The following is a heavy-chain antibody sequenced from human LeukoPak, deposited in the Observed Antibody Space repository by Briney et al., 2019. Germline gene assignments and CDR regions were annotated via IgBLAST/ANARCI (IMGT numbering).Heavy chain of an antibody. CDR3: ARASTVVVVAATLDY. D-gene: IGHD2-15*01. J-gene: IGHJ4*02. CDR2: IIPILGIA. V-gene: IGHV1-69*04. CDR1: GGTFSSYA. Sequence: SVKVSCKASGGTFSSYAISWVRQAPGQGLEWMGRIIPILGIANYAQKFQGRVTITADKSTSTAYMELSSLRSEDTAVYYCARASTVVVVAATLDYWGQGTLVTVSS.